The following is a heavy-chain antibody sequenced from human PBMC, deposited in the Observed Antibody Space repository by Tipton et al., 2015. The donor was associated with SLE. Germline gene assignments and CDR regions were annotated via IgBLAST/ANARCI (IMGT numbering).Heavy chain of an antibody. D-gene: IGHD3-22*01. CDR1: GGSISSYY. CDR2: IYTSGST. Sequence: TLSLTCTVSGGSISSYYWRWIRQPPGKGLEWIGYIYTSGSTNYNPSLKSRVTISVETSKNQFSLKLSSVTAADTAVYYCARDRDSSGSDAFDIWGQGTMVTVSS. CDR3: ARDRDSSGSDAFDI. J-gene: IGHJ3*02. V-gene: IGHV4-4*08.